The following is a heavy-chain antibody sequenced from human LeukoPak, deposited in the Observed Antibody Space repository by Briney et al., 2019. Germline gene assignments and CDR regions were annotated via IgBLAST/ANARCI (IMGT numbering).Heavy chain of an antibody. V-gene: IGHV3-48*03. Sequence: VGSLRLSCAASGFTFSSYEMNWVRRAPGKGLEWVSYISSSGSTIYYADSVKGRFTISRDNAKNSLYLQMNSLRAEDTAVYYCARDGCSGGSCWFDYWGQGTLVTVSS. D-gene: IGHD2-15*01. CDR2: ISSSGSTI. CDR1: GFTFSSYE. CDR3: ARDGCSGGSCWFDY. J-gene: IGHJ4*02.